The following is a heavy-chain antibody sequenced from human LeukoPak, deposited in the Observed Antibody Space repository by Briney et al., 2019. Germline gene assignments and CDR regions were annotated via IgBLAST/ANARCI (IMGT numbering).Heavy chain of an antibody. J-gene: IGHJ4*02. D-gene: IGHD3-10*01. Sequence: GGSLRLSCAASGYTFSNYAMHWVRKPPGKGLEWVAFISYDGINKYYADSVKGRFTISRDDSTNTLYLQMDSLRAEDTALYYCVPEPAGLYGSGSGSYWGQGTLVTVSS. CDR1: GYTFSNYA. CDR2: ISYDGINK. CDR3: VPEPAGLYGSGSGSY. V-gene: IGHV3-30*04.